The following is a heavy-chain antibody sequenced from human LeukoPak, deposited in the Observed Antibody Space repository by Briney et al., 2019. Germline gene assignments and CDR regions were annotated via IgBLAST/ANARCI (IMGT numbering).Heavy chain of an antibody. J-gene: IGHJ4*02. CDR1: GGSISRSRYY. CDR3: ARSNYYDSSVIDY. CDR2: FYYSGGT. D-gene: IGHD3-22*01. V-gene: IGHV4-39*07. Sequence: SETLSLTCAVSGGSISRSRYYWGWIRQPPGKGLEWIGSFYYSGGTYYNPSLKSRVTISVDKSKNQFSLKLSSVTAADTAVYYCARSNYYDSSVIDYWGQGTLVTVSS.